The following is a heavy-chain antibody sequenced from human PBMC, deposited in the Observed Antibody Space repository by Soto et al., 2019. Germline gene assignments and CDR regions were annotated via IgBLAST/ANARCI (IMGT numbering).Heavy chain of an antibody. V-gene: IGHV3-23*01. Sequence: GRSLRLSCVASGFTFSNYAMHWVRQAPGKGLGWVSAISGSGGSTYYADSVKGRFTISRDNSKNTLYLQMNSLRAEDTAVYYCAKEESAAFEIWGQGTMVTVSS. CDR2: ISGSGGST. D-gene: IGHD3-10*01. CDR1: GFTFSNYA. J-gene: IGHJ3*02. CDR3: AKEESAAFEI.